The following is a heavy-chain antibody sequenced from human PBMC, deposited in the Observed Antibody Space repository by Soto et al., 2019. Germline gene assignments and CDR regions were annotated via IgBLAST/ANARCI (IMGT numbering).Heavy chain of an antibody. D-gene: IGHD6-13*01. J-gene: IGHJ5*02. Sequence: SETLSLTCTVSGGSISSGDYYWSLIRQPPGKGLEWIGYIYYSGSTYYNPSLKSRVTISVDTSKNQFSLKLSSVTAADTAVYYCAREVVAAAGIWFDPWGQGTLVTVSS. CDR3: AREVVAAAGIWFDP. V-gene: IGHV4-30-4*01. CDR2: IYYSGST. CDR1: GGSISSGDYY.